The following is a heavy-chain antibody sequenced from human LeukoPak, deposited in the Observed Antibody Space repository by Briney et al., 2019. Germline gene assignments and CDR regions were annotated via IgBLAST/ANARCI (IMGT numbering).Heavy chain of an antibody. CDR3: ARGGAAAAGTGWWFDP. V-gene: IGHV3-30-3*01. Sequence: PGGSLRLSCAASGFTFSSYAMHWVRQAPGKGLEWVAVISYDGSNKYYADSVKGRFTISRDNSKNTLYLQMNSLRAEDTAVYYCARGGAAAAGTGWWFDPWGQGTLVTVSS. CDR2: ISYDGSNK. J-gene: IGHJ5*02. D-gene: IGHD6-13*01. CDR1: GFTFSSYA.